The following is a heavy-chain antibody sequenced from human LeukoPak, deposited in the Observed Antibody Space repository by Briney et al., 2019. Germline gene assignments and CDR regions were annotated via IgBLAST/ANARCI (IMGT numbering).Heavy chain of an antibody. CDR2: ISSSSSYI. Sequence: GGSLRLSCAASGFTFSSYSMNWVRQAPGKGLEWVSSISSSSSYIYYADSVKGRFTISRDNSKNTLYLQMNSLRAEDTAVYYCAALRITMIVGNDAFDIWGQGTMVTVSS. V-gene: IGHV3-21*01. J-gene: IGHJ3*02. D-gene: IGHD3-22*01. CDR3: AALRITMIVGNDAFDI. CDR1: GFTFSSYS.